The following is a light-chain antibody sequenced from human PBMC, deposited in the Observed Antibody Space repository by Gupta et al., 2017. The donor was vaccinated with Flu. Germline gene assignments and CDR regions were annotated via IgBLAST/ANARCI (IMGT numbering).Light chain of an antibody. CDR3: QHYGAFVFS. CDR2: GAS. CDR1: QTVSSSY. V-gene: IGKV3-20*01. Sequence: ERAPLSCRASQTVSSSYLAWYQQKPGQAPRLLIYGASGRATGIPDRFSGSGSGTDFTLTISRLEPEDFAVYYCQHYGAFVFSFGPGTKVDVK. J-gene: IGKJ3*01.